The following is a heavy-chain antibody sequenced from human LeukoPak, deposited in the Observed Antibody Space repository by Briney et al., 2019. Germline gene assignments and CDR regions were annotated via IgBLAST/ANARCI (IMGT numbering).Heavy chain of an antibody. V-gene: IGHV3-23*01. CDR3: AKDAQWFGELLLNY. D-gene: IGHD3-10*01. J-gene: IGHJ4*02. Sequence: GGSLRLSCAASGFTFSSYAMSWVRQAPGKGLEWVSAISGSGGSTYYADSVKGRFTISRDNSKNTLYLQMNSLRAEETAVYYCAKDAQWFGELLLNYWGQGTLVTVSS. CDR1: GFTFSSYA. CDR2: ISGSGGST.